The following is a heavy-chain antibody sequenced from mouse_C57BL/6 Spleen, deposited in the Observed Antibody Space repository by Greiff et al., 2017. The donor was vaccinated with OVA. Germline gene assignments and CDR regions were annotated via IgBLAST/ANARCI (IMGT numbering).Heavy chain of an antibody. D-gene: IGHD2-5*01. CDR2: IDPSDSYT. Sequence: QVQLQQPGAELVMPGASVKLSCKASGYTFTSYWMHWVKQRPGQGLEWIGEIDPSDSYTNYNQKFKGKSTLTVDKSSSTAYMQLSSLTSEDSAVYYCARWGTYYSNYSAMDYWGQGTSVTVSS. J-gene: IGHJ4*01. CDR3: ARWGTYYSNYSAMDY. CDR1: GYTFTSYW. V-gene: IGHV1-69*01.